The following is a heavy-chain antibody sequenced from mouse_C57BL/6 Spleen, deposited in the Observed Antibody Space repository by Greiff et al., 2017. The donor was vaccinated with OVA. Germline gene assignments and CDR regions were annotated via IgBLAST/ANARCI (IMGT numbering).Heavy chain of an antibody. V-gene: IGHV1-64*01. J-gene: IGHJ2*01. CDR2: IHPNSGST. CDR1: GYTFTSYW. D-gene: IGHD2-3*01. Sequence: QVQLKQPGAELVKPGASVKLSCKASGYTFTSYWMHWVKQRPGQGLEWIGMIHPNSGSTNYNEKFKSKATLTVDKSSSTAYMQLSSLTSEDAAVYYCARYGIIYDGYFDYWGQGTTLTVSS. CDR3: ARYGIIYDGYFDY.